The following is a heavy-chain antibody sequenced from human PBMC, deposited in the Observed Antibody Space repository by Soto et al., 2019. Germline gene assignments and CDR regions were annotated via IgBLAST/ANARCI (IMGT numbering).Heavy chain of an antibody. V-gene: IGHV1-18*01. Sequence: ASVKVSCKASGYTFTSYGISWVRLAPGQGLEWMGWISAYNGNTNYAQKFQGRVTMTTDTSTSTAYMELRSLRSDDTAVYYCARVKTSGYHSWFDPWGQGTLVTVSS. CDR2: ISAYNGNT. J-gene: IGHJ5*02. CDR3: ARVKTSGYHSWFDP. CDR1: GYTFTSYG. D-gene: IGHD3-3*01.